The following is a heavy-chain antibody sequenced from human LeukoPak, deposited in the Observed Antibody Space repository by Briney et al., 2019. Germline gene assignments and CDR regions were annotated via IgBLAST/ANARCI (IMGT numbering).Heavy chain of an antibody. CDR2: INHSGST. CDR1: GGSFSGYY. Sequence: SETLSLTCAVYGGSFSGYYWSWIRQPPGKGLEWIGEINHSGSTNYNPSLKSRVTISVDTSKNQFSLKLSSVTAADTAVYYCARVTTHYSFDYWGQGTLVTVSS. CDR3: ARVTTHYSFDY. J-gene: IGHJ4*02. D-gene: IGHD4-17*01. V-gene: IGHV4-34*01.